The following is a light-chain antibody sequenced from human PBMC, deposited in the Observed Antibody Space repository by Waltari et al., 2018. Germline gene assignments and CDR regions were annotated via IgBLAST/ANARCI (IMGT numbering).Light chain of an antibody. J-gene: IGLJ2*01. CDR2: QVT. CDR1: STDVGYFDL. CDR3: SSYAGDNRLI. Sequence: QSALTQPASVSGSPGQSITISCTGTSTDVGYFDLVSWYPQHPGKAPKLLFYQVTKLPSEISYRFSGSKSGSTASLTISGLQSEDEADYYCSSYAGDNRLIFGGGTKVTVL. V-gene: IGLV2-23*02.